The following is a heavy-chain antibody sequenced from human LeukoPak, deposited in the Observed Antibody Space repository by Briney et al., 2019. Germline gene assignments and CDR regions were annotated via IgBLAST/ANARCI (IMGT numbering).Heavy chain of an antibody. J-gene: IGHJ4*02. CDR1: GGSISSSIYY. Sequence: SETLSLTCTVSGGSISSSIYYWGWIRQPPGKGLEWIGSIYYSGRTYYNPSPKSRVTISVDTSKNQFSLKLSSVTAADTAVYYCARDRYYYDSSGKFDYWGQGTLVTVSS. CDR2: IYYSGRT. V-gene: IGHV4-39*07. D-gene: IGHD3-22*01. CDR3: ARDRYYYDSSGKFDY.